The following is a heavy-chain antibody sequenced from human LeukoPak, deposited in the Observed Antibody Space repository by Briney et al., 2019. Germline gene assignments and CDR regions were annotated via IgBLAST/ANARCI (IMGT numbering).Heavy chain of an antibody. J-gene: IGHJ4*02. CDR1: GFTFSSYE. V-gene: IGHV3-48*03. CDR2: ISSSGSTI. Sequence: PGGSLRLSCAASGFTFSSYEMNWVRQAPGKGLEWVSYISSSGSTIYYADSVKGRFTISRGNAKNSLYLQMNSLRAEDTAVYYCARDDSSGSMGTTRYFDCWGQGTLVTVSS. D-gene: IGHD3-22*01. CDR3: ARDDSSGSMGTTRYFDC.